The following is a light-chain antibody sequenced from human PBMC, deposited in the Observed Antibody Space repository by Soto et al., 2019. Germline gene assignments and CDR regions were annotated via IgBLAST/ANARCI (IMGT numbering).Light chain of an antibody. Sequence: DIQMTQSPSTLSASVGDRVTTTCRASQSISSWLAWYQQKPGKAPKLLIYKASSLESGVPSRFSGSGSGTEFTLTISCLQSEDFVTYYCQQYYSFPPTFGQGTKVDI. V-gene: IGKV1-5*03. CDR3: QQYYSFPPT. J-gene: IGKJ1*01. CDR2: KAS. CDR1: QSISSW.